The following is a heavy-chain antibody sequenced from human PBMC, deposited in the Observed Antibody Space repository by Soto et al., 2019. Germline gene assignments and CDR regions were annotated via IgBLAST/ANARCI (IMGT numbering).Heavy chain of an antibody. CDR1: GYTFTSYA. D-gene: IGHD1-1*01. V-gene: IGHV1-3*01. CDR2: INAGNGNT. Sequence: QVQLVQSGAEVKKPGASVKVSCKASGYTFTSYAMHWVRQAPGQRLEWMGWINAGNGNTKYSQKFQGRVTITRDTSASTAYVELSSLRSEDTAVYYCAREFWNDAHAFDIWGQGTMVTVSS. J-gene: IGHJ3*02. CDR3: AREFWNDAHAFDI.